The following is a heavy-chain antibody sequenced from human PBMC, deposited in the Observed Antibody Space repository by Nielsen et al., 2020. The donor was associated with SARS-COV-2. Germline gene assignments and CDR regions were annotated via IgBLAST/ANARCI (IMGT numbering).Heavy chain of an antibody. CDR2: ISESSTYT. D-gene: IGHD6-19*01. V-gene: IGHV3-11*03. J-gene: IGHJ4*02. Sequence: GESLTISCAASGFTFSDYYMTWIRQVPGKGLEWVSYISESSTYTNYADSVKGRFTVSRDNARNSLYLHMNSLRVEDTAVYYCATRQWPDSWGQGTVVTVSS. CDR1: GFTFSDYY. CDR3: ATRQWPDS.